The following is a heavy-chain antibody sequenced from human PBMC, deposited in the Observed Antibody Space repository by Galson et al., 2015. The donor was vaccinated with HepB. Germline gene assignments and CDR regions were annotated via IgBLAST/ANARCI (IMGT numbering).Heavy chain of an antibody. CDR3: APSGDYDFWSGYYTDDP. Sequence: SVKVSCKASGGTFSSYAISWVRQAPGQGLEWMGRIIPILGIANYAQKFQGRVTITADKATSTAYMELSSLRSEDTAVYYCAPSGDYDFWSGYYTDDPWCQGTLVTVSS. J-gene: IGHJ5*02. CDR2: IIPILGIA. D-gene: IGHD3-3*01. V-gene: IGHV1-69*04. CDR1: GGTFSSYA.